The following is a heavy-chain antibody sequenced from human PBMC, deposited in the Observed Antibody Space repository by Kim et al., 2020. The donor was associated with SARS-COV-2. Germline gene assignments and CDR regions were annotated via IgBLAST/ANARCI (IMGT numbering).Heavy chain of an antibody. CDR3: ARGLYSSGWYDY. Sequence: NYARKFQGRVTMTRETSISPAYMELSRLRSDDTAVYYCARGLYSSGWYDYWGQGTLVTVSS. D-gene: IGHD6-19*01. J-gene: IGHJ4*02. V-gene: IGHV1-2*02.